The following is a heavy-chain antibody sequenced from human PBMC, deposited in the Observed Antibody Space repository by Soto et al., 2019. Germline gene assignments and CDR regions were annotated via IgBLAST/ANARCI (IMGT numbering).Heavy chain of an antibody. CDR3: ARKDVLLWFGESGWFDP. J-gene: IGHJ5*02. V-gene: IGHV1-3*05. Sequence: QVQLVQSGAEEKKPGASVKVSCKASGYTFTSYAMHWVRQAPGQRLEWMGWINAGNGNTKYSQKFQGRVTITRDTPASTAYMELSSLRSEDTAVYYGARKDVLLWFGESGWFDPWGQGTLVTVSS. CDR2: INAGNGNT. CDR1: GYTFTSYA. D-gene: IGHD3-10*01.